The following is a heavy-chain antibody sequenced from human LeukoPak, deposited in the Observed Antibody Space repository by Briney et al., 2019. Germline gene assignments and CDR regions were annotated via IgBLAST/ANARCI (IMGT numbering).Heavy chain of an antibody. CDR3: TTSPWGYCTGGYRNTFYNDLDV. J-gene: IGHJ6*02. CDR1: GFSFNIAW. Sequence: GGSLRLSCAASGFSFNIAWMSWVRQAPGKGLEWIGRIKSKGDGESTDYAASVKGRFTISRDDEKDILYLQMNSLKNDDTAVYFCTTSPWGYCTGGYRNTFYNDLDVWGHGTTVTVSS. V-gene: IGHV3-15*01. CDR2: IKSKGDGEST. D-gene: IGHD2-8*02.